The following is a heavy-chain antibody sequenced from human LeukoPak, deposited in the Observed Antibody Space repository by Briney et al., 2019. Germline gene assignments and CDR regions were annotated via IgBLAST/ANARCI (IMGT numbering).Heavy chain of an antibody. D-gene: IGHD3-10*01. J-gene: IGHJ6*02. CDR3: ARDWSLLWFGELLSTYYYYGMDV. V-gene: IGHV3-21*01. CDR2: ISSSSSYI. Sequence: GGSLRLSCAASGFTFSSYSMNWVRQAPGKGLEWVSSISSSSSYIYYADSVKGRFTISRDNAKNSLYLQMNSLRAEDTAVYYCARDWSLLWFGELLSTYYYYGMDVWGQGTTVTVSS. CDR1: GFTFSSYS.